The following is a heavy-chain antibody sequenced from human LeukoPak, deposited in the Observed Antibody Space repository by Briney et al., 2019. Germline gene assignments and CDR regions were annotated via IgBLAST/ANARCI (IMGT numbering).Heavy chain of an antibody. Sequence: SVKVSCKASGGTFSSYAISWVRQAPGQGLEWMGRIIPILGIANYAQKFQGRVTITADKSTSTAYMELSSLRSEDTAVYYCAREVRPPQISIDYWGQGTLVTVSS. D-gene: IGHD3-3*01. CDR2: IIPILGIA. CDR1: GGTFSSYA. V-gene: IGHV1-69*04. J-gene: IGHJ4*02. CDR3: AREVRPPQISIDY.